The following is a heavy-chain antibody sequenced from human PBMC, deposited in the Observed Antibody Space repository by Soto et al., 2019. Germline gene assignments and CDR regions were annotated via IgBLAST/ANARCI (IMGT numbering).Heavy chain of an antibody. CDR1: GGSISRSSYH. D-gene: IGHD3-3*01. Sequence: SETLSNTCTVSGGSISRSSYHWGWIRQPPGKGLEGIGSIYYSGSTYYNPSLKSRVTISVDTSKNQFSLKLSSVTAADTAVYYCARHMAIFGVARYYYGMNVWGQGTTVT. CDR3: ARHMAIFGVARYYYGMNV. V-gene: IGHV4-39*01. CDR2: IYYSGST. J-gene: IGHJ6*02.